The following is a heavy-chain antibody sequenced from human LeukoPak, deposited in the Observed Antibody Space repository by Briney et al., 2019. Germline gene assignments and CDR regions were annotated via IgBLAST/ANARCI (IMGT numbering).Heavy chain of an antibody. V-gene: IGHV3-23*01. CDR3: AKGGRRHYGDYVAF. J-gene: IGHJ4*02. D-gene: IGHD4-17*01. CDR2: ISASGDNT. Sequence: SGGSLRLSCDASGFTVNSYAMNWVRQAPGKGLEWVSVISASGDNTYYADSVKGRFTISRDDSKNTVYLQTNSLRADDTAVYHCAKGGRRHYGDYVAFWGQGTLVTVSS. CDR1: GFTVNSYA.